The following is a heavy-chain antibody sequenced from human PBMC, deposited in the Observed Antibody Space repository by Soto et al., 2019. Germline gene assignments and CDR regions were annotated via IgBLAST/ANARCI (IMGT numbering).Heavy chain of an antibody. D-gene: IGHD6-13*01. CDR2: IYYTGSA. CDR1: GGSISSGGYY. V-gene: IGHV4-31*03. J-gene: IGHJ6*02. CDR3: ARDSEKGYFNYHGMDV. Sequence: QVQLQESGPGLVKPSQTLSLTCTVSGGSISSGGYYWSWIRQHPGKGLEWIGYIYYTGSAYYNPSLKSRVIISVDTSKNQFSLKLSSVTAADTAVYYCARDSEKGYFNYHGMDVWGQGTTVTVSS.